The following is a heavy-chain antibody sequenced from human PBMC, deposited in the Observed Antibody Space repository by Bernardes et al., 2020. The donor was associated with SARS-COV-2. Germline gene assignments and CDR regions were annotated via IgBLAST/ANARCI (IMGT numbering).Heavy chain of an antibody. D-gene: IGHD3-22*01. Sequence: GSLRLSCAASAFTFSSYSMNWVRQAPGKGLEWVSSISSSSSYIYYADSVKGRFTISRDNAKNSLYLQMNSLRAEDTAVYYCASGPMTDFDYWGQGTLVTVSS. CDR2: ISSSSSYI. J-gene: IGHJ4*02. CDR3: ASGPMTDFDY. V-gene: IGHV3-21*01. CDR1: AFTFSSYS.